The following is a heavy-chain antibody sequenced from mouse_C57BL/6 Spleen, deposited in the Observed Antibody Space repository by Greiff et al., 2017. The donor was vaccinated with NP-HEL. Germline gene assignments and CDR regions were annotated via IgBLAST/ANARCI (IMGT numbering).Heavy chain of an antibody. V-gene: IGHV5-6*01. Sequence: EVKLVESGGDLVKPGGSLKLSCAASGFTFSSYGMSWVRQTPDKRLEWVATISSGGSYTYYPASVKGRFTISRDNAKNTLYLQMSSLKSEDTAMYYCASLLRRDYYAMDDWGQGTSVTVSS. D-gene: IGHD1-1*01. CDR2: ISSGGSYT. CDR1: GFTFSSYG. CDR3: ASLLRRDYYAMDD. J-gene: IGHJ4*01.